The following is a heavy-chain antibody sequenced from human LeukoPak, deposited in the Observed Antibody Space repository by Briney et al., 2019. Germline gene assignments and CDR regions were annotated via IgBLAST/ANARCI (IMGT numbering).Heavy chain of an antibody. CDR3: ARDDSRYGMDV. D-gene: IGHD3-22*01. Sequence: GGSLRLSCAASGFTFSSYEMNWVRQAPGKGLEWVSYISSGSTIYYADSVKCRFTISRDNAKNSLYLQMNSLRAEDTAVYYCARDDSRYGMDVWGQGTTVTVPS. CDR1: GFTFSSYE. J-gene: IGHJ6*02. V-gene: IGHV3-48*03. CDR2: ISSGSTI.